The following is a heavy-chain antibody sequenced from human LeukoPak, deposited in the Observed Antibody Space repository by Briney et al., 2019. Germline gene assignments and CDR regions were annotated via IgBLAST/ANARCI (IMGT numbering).Heavy chain of an antibody. J-gene: IGHJ5*02. V-gene: IGHV4-31*03. CDR3: ARAGGYSYGSRNWFDP. CDR1: GGSISSGDYA. D-gene: IGHD5-18*01. Sequence: SETLSLTCSVSGGSISSGDYAWSWIRQHPGKGLEWIGYIYNTGSTYYNPSLKSRVTMSVDTSKNQFSLKLSSVTAADTAVYYCARAGGYSYGSRNWFDPWGQGTLVTVSS. CDR2: IYNTGST.